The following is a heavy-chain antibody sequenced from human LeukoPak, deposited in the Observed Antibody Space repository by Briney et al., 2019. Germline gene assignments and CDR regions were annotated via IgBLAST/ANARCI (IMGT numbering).Heavy chain of an antibody. CDR1: GFTFDDYA. D-gene: IGHD3-22*01. J-gene: IGHJ5*02. V-gene: IGHV3-9*01. CDR3: ARKTYYYDSSAAGWFDA. Sequence: PGGSLRLSCAASGFTFDDYAMHWVRQAPGKGLEWVSGISWNSGSIGYADSVKGRFTISRDNAKNSLYLQMNSLRAEDTAIYYCARKTYYYDSSAAGWFDAWGQGTLVTVSS. CDR2: ISWNSGSI.